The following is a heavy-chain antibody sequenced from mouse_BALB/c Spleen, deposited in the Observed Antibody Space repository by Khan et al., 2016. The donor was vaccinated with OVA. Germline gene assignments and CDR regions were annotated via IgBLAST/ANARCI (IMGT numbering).Heavy chain of an antibody. J-gene: IGHJ4*01. CDR1: GFSLTDYG. CDR3: AKGVWSYYFALDY. Sequence: VQLVESGPGLVAPSQSLSITCTVSGFSLTDYGVSWIRQPPGKGLEWLGVIWGGGSTYYNSALKSRLNINKDNSKSQVFLKMNSLQTDDTAMYYCAKGVWSYYFALDYWGQGTSDTVSS. V-gene: IGHV2-6-5*01. CDR2: IWGGGST. D-gene: IGHD2-10*02.